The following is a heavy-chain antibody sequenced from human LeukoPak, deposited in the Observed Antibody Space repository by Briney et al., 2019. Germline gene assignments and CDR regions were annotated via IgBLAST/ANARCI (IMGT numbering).Heavy chain of an antibody. CDR2: VYSGGHT. CDR1: GLIVSNNY. J-gene: IGHJ4*02. D-gene: IGHD2-2*01. Sequence: GGPLRLSCAASGLIVSNNYMSWVRQAPGKGLEWVSIVYSGGHTYYADSVKGRFTISRDKSKNTLYLQMSSLRAEDTAVYYCARGIRDCSRTTCYQPFDYWGQGALVTVSS. V-gene: IGHV3-53*01. CDR3: ARGIRDCSRTTCYQPFDY.